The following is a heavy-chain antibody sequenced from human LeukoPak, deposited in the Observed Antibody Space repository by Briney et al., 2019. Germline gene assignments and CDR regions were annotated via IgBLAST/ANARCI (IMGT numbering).Heavy chain of an antibody. V-gene: IGHV4-59*01. CDR1: SGSISYFY. CDR3: ATYTNRLHS. J-gene: IGHJ4*02. Sequence: PSETLSLTCTVSSGSISYFYWNWIRQPPGKGLEWIGYIHYTGSTNYNPSLKSRVTISVDTSKNQFSLKLSSVTAADTAVYYCATYTNRLHSWGQGTLVTVSS. CDR2: IHYTGST. D-gene: IGHD2-8*01.